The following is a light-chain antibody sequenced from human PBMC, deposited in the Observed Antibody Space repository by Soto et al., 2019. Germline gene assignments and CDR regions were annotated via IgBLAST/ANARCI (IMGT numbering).Light chain of an antibody. CDR3: QQYNNWPPGRT. J-gene: IGKJ1*01. V-gene: IGKV3-15*01. CDR1: ESVSSN. CDR2: DAS. Sequence: EIVITQSPVTLSLSPGERATLSCRASESVSSNLARYQQKPGQAPRLLIYDASTRATGIPARFSGSGSGTEFTLTISSLQSEDFAVYYCQQYNNWPPGRTFGQGTKVEIK.